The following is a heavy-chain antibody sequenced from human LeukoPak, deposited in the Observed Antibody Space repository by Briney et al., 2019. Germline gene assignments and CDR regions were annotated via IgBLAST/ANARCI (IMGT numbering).Heavy chain of an antibody. V-gene: IGHV1-24*01. CDR1: GYTLTELS. CDR3: AREGGLIVGAKRRAFDI. Sequence: ASVKVSCKVSGYTLTELSMHWVRQAPGKGLEWVGGFDPEDGETIYAQKFQGRVTMTRDTSTSTVYMELSSMRSEDTAVYYCAREGGLIVGAKRRAFDIRGQGTMVTVSS. D-gene: IGHD1-26*01. J-gene: IGHJ3*02. CDR2: FDPEDGET.